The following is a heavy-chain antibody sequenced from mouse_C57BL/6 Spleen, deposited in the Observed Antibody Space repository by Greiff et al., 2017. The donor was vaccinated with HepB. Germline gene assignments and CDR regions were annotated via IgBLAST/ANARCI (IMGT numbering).Heavy chain of an antibody. D-gene: IGHD1-1*01. V-gene: IGHV1-81*01. Sequence: VQLQQSGAELARPGASVKLSCKASGYTFTSYGISWVKQRTGQGLEWIGEIYPRSGNTYYNEKFKGKATLTADKSSSTAYMELRSLTSEDSAVYFCARVGGSSYGNWYFDVWGTGTTVTVSA. J-gene: IGHJ1*03. CDR3: ARVGGSSYGNWYFDV. CDR2: IYPRSGNT. CDR1: GYTFTSYG.